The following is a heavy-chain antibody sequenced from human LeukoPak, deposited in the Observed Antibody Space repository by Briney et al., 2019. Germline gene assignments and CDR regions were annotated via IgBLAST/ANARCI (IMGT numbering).Heavy chain of an antibody. V-gene: IGHV3-23*01. CDR1: GFTFSSYA. J-gene: IGHJ4*02. Sequence: GGSLRLSCAASGFTFSSYAMSWVRQAPGKGMEWVSAIIGSGGSTYYADSVKGRFTISRDNSKNTLYLQMNSLRAEDTAVYYCAKDVPGYSYGLLGYYFDYWGQGTLVTVSS. CDR2: IIGSGGST. D-gene: IGHD5-18*01. CDR3: AKDVPGYSYGLLGYYFDY.